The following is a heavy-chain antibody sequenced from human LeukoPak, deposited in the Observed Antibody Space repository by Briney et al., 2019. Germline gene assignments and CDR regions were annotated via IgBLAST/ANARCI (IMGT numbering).Heavy chain of an antibody. V-gene: IGHV3-23*01. D-gene: IGHD2-15*01. CDR3: AKDLDIVVMVAAYFDY. J-gene: IGHJ4*02. Sequence: GGSLRLSCAASGFTFSSYAMSWVRQAPGKGLEWVSAISGSGGSTYYADSVKGRFTISRDNSKNTLYLQMNSLRAEDTAVYYCAKDLDIVVMVAAYFDYWGQGTLVPSPQ. CDR2: ISGSGGST. CDR1: GFTFSSYA.